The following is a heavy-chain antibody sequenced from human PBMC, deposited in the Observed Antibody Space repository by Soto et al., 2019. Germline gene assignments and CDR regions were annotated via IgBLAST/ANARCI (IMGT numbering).Heavy chain of an antibody. D-gene: IGHD6-19*01. CDR1: GGSVSSGSYY. CDR3: ARDHIESGWYLDYYYYYGMDV. CDR2: IYYSGST. J-gene: IGHJ6*02. Sequence: PSETLSLTCTVSGGSVSSGSYYWSWIRQPPGKGLECIGYIYYSGSTNYNPSLKSRVTISVDTSKNQFSLKLSSVTAADTAVYYCARDHIESGWYLDYYYYYGMDVWGQGTTVTVSS. V-gene: IGHV4-61*01.